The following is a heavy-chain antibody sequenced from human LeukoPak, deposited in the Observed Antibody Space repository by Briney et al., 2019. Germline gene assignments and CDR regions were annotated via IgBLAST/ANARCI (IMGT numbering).Heavy chain of an antibody. CDR1: GFTFSSYW. Sequence: GGSLRLSCAASGFTFSSYWMSWVRQAPGKGLEWVANIKQDGSEKYYVDSVKGRFTISRDNAKNSLYLQMNSPRAEDTAVYYCARVSPYTVTTLQYFDYWGQGTLVTVSS. V-gene: IGHV3-7*01. J-gene: IGHJ4*02. CDR2: IKQDGSEK. CDR3: ARVSPYTVTTLQYFDY. D-gene: IGHD4-17*01.